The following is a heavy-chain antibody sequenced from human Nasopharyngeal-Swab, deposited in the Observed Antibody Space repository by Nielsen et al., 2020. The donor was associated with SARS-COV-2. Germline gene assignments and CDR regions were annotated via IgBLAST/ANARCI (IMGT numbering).Heavy chain of an antibody. D-gene: IGHD3-22*01. Sequence: GESLKISCAASGFTFSSYDMHWVRQATGKGLEWVSAIGTAGDTYYPGSVEGRFTTSRENAKNSLYLQLNSLRAGDTAVYYCARGYDSSGYLRPIDAFDIWGQGTMVTVSS. CDR2: IGTAGDT. J-gene: IGHJ3*02. CDR3: ARGYDSSGYLRPIDAFDI. V-gene: IGHV3-13*04. CDR1: GFTFSSYD.